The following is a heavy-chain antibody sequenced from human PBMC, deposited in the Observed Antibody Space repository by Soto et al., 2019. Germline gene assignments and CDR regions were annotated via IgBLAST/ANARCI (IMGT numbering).Heavy chain of an antibody. CDR1: VFSFSSYA. J-gene: IGHJ3*02. D-gene: IGHD3-22*01. CDR2: IYSGGST. CDR3: ARNYDSTAGGAFDI. Sequence: GGSLRLSCAASVFSFSSYAMSWVRQAPGKGLEWVSVIYSGGSTYYADSVKGRFTISRDNSKNTLYLQMNSLRAEDTAVYYCARNYDSTAGGAFDIWGQGTMVTVSS. V-gene: IGHV3-53*01.